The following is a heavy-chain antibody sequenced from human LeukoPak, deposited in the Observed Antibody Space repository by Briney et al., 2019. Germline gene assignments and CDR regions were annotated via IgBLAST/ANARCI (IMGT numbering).Heavy chain of an antibody. D-gene: IGHD5-24*01. J-gene: IGHJ4*02. V-gene: IGHV1-69*05. CDR3: ARAPLWWGDGYNFLFGLDY. CDR1: GGTFSSYA. Sequence: GASVKVSCKASGGTFSSYAISWVRQAPGQGLEWMGGIIPIFGTANYAQKFQGRVTITTDESTSTAYMELSSLRSEDTAVYYCARAPLWWGDGYNFLFGLDYWGQGTLVTVSS. CDR2: IIPIFGTA.